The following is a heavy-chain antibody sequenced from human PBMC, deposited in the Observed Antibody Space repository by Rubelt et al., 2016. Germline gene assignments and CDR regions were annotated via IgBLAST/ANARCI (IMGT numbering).Heavy chain of an antibody. CDR3: ARVRRGDSRAFDY. CDR2: IIPIFGTA. D-gene: IGHD3-22*01. J-gene: IGHJ4*02. V-gene: IGHV1-69*13. CDR1: GYTFTSYG. Sequence: QVQLVQSGAEVKKPGASVKVSCKASGYTFTSYGISWVRQAPGQGLEWMGGIIPIFGTANYAKKFQGRVTITADESTSTAYMELSSLRSEDTAVYYCARVRRGDSRAFDYWGQGTLVTVSS.